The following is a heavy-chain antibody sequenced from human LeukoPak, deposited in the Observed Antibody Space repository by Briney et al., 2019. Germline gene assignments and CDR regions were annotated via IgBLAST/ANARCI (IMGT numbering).Heavy chain of an antibody. CDR1: GGSLSSGGYY. Sequence: SETLSLTCTVSGGSLSSGGYYWAWIRQAPGMGLDWIGCIYYSGSTYYNPSLKSRVTISVETSKNQFSRKLCSVTAADTAVYYCGRGNYNYVWGGIDYWGQGTLVTVSS. V-gene: IGHV4-39*01. J-gene: IGHJ4*02. D-gene: IGHD3-16*01. CDR3: GRGNYNYVWGGIDY. CDR2: IYYSGST.